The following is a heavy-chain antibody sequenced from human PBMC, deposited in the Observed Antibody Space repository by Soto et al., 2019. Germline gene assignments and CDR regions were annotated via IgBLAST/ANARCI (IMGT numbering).Heavy chain of an antibody. CDR3: ARDPFQYYYDSSGHPDY. Sequence: VQLVESGGGLVQPGGSLRLSCAASGFTFSSYSMNWVRQAPGKGLEWVSYISSSSSTIYYADSVKGRFTISRDNAKNSLYLQMNSLRDEDTAVYYCARDPFQYYYDSSGHPDYWGQGTLVTVSS. J-gene: IGHJ4*02. D-gene: IGHD3-22*01. CDR1: GFTFSSYS. V-gene: IGHV3-48*02. CDR2: ISSSSSTI.